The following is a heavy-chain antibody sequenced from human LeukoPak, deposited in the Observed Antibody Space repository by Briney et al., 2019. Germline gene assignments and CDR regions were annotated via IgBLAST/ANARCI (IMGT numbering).Heavy chain of an antibody. Sequence: GGSLRLSCAASGFTFSSYAMHWVRQAPGKGLEWVAVISYDGSNKYYADSVKGRFTVSRDNSKSTLYLQMNSLRADDTAVYYCAREPQYWGQGTLVTVSS. J-gene: IGHJ4*02. D-gene: IGHD1-14*01. CDR3: AREPQY. CDR2: ISYDGSNK. CDR1: GFTFSSYA. V-gene: IGHV3-30-3*01.